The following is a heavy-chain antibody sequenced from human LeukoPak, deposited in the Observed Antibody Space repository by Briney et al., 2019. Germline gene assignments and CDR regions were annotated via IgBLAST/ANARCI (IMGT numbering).Heavy chain of an antibody. Sequence: PGGSLRLSCAASGFTFSSYGMHWVRQAPSKGLEWVAFIRYDGGNKYYADSVKGRFTISRDNSKNTLYLQMNSLRAEDTAVYYCAKYACSSTSCYLDYYHYMDVWGKGTTVTVSS. V-gene: IGHV3-30*02. CDR3: AKYACSSTSCYLDYYHYMDV. CDR2: IRYDGGNK. J-gene: IGHJ6*03. CDR1: GFTFSSYG. D-gene: IGHD2-2*01.